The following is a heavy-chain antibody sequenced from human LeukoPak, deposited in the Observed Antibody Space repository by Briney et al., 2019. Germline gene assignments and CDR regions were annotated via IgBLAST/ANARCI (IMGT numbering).Heavy chain of an antibody. Sequence: ASVKVSCKASGYTLTSYGISWVRQAPGQGLEWMGWISAYSGYTHYAQKLQGRVPMTTDTSTSTAYMELSSLRSEDTAVCYCARGHILVVPAGGFDAFDIWGRGTMVTVSS. V-gene: IGHV1-18*01. D-gene: IGHD2-2*01. CDR2: ISAYSGYT. J-gene: IGHJ3*02. CDR1: GYTLTSYG. CDR3: ARGHILVVPAGGFDAFDI.